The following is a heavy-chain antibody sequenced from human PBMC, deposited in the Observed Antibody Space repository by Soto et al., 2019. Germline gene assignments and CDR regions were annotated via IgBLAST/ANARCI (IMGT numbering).Heavy chain of an antibody. Sequence: GGSLRLSCAASGFTFSSYGMHWVRQAPGKGLEWVAGISYDGSNKYYADSVKGRFTISRDNSKNTLYLQMNSLRAEDTAVYYCAKDPPTPSKYTVVTPDDAFDIWGQGTMVTVSS. J-gene: IGHJ3*02. D-gene: IGHD2-15*01. CDR3: AKDPPTPSKYTVVTPDDAFDI. CDR1: GFTFSSYG. CDR2: ISYDGSNK. V-gene: IGHV3-30*18.